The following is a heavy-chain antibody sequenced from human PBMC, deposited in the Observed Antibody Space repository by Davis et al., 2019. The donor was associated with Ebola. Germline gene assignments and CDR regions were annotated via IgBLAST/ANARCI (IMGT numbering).Heavy chain of an antibody. J-gene: IGHJ5*02. CDR3: AKGTAMILGVSNWFDP. V-gene: IGHV3-21*05. CDR1: GFTFSNYV. CDR2: MSGDSLYT. D-gene: IGHD3-22*01. Sequence: GESLKISCAASGFTFSNYVMHWVRQAPGKGLEWVSYMSGDSLYTNYADSVRGRFTISRDNSRNTMYLQMNSLRADDTALYYYAKGTAMILGVSNWFDPWGQGTLVTVSS.